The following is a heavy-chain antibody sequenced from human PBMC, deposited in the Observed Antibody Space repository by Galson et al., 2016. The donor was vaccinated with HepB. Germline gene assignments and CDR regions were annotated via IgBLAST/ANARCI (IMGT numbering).Heavy chain of an antibody. CDR2: IYYSGST. D-gene: IGHD4-23*01. CDR3: ARTTVVTPQLYWYFDL. V-gene: IGHV4-31*03. CDR1: GASISSGGFF. J-gene: IGHJ2*01. Sequence: LSLTCTVSGASISSGGFFWSWIRQHPVKGLEWIGYIYYSGSTYYNPSLKGRVTMSVDTSKNHFSLKLSSVTAADTAVYFCARTTVVTPQLYWYFDLWGRGTLVTVSS.